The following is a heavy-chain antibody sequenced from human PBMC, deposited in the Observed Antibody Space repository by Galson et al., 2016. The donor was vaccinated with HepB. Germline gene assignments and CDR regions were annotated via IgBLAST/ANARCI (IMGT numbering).Heavy chain of an antibody. J-gene: IGHJ6*04. Sequence: SLRLSCAASGFAFSSHWMHWVRQALGKGLVWVSRINSDGTTSNYADSVKGRFTISRENSKNTLYLQMNSLRAEDTAVYYCARFIASPWNDYYYYGMDVWGKGTTVTVSS. CDR1: GFAFSSHW. V-gene: IGHV3-74*01. CDR3: ARFIASPWNDYYYYGMDV. CDR2: INSDGTTS. D-gene: IGHD1-1*01.